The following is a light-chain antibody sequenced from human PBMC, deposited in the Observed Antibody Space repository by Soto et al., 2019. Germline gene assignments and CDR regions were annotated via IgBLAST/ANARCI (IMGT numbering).Light chain of an antibody. V-gene: IGLV1-40*01. CDR2: GNS. Sequence: QAVVTQPPSVSGAPGQRVTISCTGSSSNIGAGYDVHWYQQLPGTAPKLHIYGNSNRPSGVPDRFSGSKSGTSASLAIAGLQTEDEADYYCQSYDTSLSGHVVFGGGTKLTVL. CDR3: QSYDTSLSGHVV. CDR1: SSNIGAGYD. J-gene: IGLJ2*01.